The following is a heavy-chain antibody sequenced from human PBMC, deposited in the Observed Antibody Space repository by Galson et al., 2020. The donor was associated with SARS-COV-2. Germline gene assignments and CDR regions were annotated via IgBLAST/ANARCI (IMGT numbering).Heavy chain of an antibody. CDR2: ITDSGGDT. Sequence: GGSLRLSCAASGFTFSSYAMSWVRQAPGKGLEWVSAITDSGGDTNYPDSVKGRFAISRDNSKNTLYLQVNSLRAEDTAVYYCAKESGRTTVTPGYFDYWGQGTLVTVSS. D-gene: IGHD4-17*01. CDR1: GFTFSSYA. CDR3: AKESGRTTVTPGYFDY. J-gene: IGHJ4*02. V-gene: IGHV3-23*01.